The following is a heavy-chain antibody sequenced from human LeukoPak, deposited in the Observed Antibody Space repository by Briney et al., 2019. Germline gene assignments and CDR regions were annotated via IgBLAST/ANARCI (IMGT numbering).Heavy chain of an antibody. J-gene: IGHJ6*03. Sequence: PGGSLRLSCAASGFTFSTYRMSWVRQAPGKGLEWIGNIYYSGSTYFNPSLKSRVTISVDTSKNQFSLKLSAVAAADTAVYYCASVRRGFGESSKYYSYYYMDVWGIGTTVTISS. CDR3: ASVRRGFGESSKYYSYYYMDV. V-gene: IGHV4-39*01. D-gene: IGHD3-10*01. CDR1: GFTFSTYR. CDR2: IYYSGST.